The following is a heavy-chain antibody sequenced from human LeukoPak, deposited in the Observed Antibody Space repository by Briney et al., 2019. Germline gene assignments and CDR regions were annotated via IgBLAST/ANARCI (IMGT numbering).Heavy chain of an antibody. Sequence: GGSLRLSCAASGFTFSSYAMSWVRQAPGKGLEWVSAISGSGGSTYYADSVKGRFTISRDNSKNTLYLQMNSLRAEDTAVYYCAKDRRAVKYSSGLDYWGQGTLVTVSS. CDR3: AKDRRAVKYSSGLDY. D-gene: IGHD6-25*01. J-gene: IGHJ4*02. V-gene: IGHV3-23*01. CDR2: ISGSGGST. CDR1: GFTFSSYA.